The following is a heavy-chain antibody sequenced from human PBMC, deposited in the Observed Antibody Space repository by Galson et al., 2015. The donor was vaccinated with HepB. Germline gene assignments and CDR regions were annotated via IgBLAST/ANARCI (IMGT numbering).Heavy chain of an antibody. CDR1: GATFGSPP. D-gene: IGHD3-22*01. J-gene: IGHJ6*03. CDR3: ASGGVGGNYGKPYYYYYMDV. CDR2: IFLFPPPA. V-gene: IGHV1-69*11. Sequence: SCKASGATFGSPPTAWFRQAPGQALEWRERIFLFPPPANYAKNFQGRVTITADEFTSTVYMELSSLRSEDTAVYYCASGGVGGNYGKPYYYYYMDVWGKGTTVTVSS.